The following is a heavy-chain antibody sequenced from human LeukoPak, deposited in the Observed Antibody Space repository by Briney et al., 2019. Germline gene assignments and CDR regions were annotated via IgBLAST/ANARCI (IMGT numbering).Heavy chain of an antibody. CDR3: ARDLRYCMDV. CDR2: IWYDGSNK. Sequence: PGGSLGLSCAASGFTFSSYAMSWVRQAPGKGLEWVAVIWYDGSNKYYADSVKGRFTISRDNSKNTLYLQMNSLRAEDTAVYYCARDLRYCMDVWGKGTTVTVSS. J-gene: IGHJ6*04. CDR1: GFTFSSYA. V-gene: IGHV3-33*08. D-gene: IGHD3-9*01.